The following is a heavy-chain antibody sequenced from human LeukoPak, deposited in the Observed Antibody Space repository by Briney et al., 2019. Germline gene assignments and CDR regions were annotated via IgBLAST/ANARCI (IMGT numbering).Heavy chain of an antibody. Sequence: SETLSLTCAVYGGSFSGYYWSWIRQPPGKGLEWIGEINHSGSTNYNPSLKSRVTISVDTSKNQFSLKLSSVTAADTAVYYCARGYGVVPVSPAGNWFDPWGKGTLVTVSS. CDR2: INHSGST. D-gene: IGHD4-17*01. J-gene: IGHJ5*02. CDR1: GGSFSGYY. V-gene: IGHV4-34*01. CDR3: ARGYGVVPVSPAGNWFDP.